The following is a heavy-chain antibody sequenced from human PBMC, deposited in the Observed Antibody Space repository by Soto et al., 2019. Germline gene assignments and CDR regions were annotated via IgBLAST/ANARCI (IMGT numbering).Heavy chain of an antibody. CDR3: ARAADSGRDAFDI. CDR2: ISSSGVTT. CDR1: GFTFNNYD. V-gene: IGHV3-23*01. D-gene: IGHD5-12*01. Sequence: AGSLRLSCAASGFTFNNYDMSWARQAPGKGLEWASTISSSGVTTYYPGSVKGRFTISRENAKNSLYLQMNSLRAGDTAVYYCARAADSGRDAFDIWGQGTMVTVSS. J-gene: IGHJ3*02.